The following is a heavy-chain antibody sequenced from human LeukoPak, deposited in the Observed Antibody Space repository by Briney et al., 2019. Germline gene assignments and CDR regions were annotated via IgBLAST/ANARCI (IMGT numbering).Heavy chain of an antibody. V-gene: IGHV3-30*04. Sequence: GRSLRLSCAASGFSFSSYAMHLVRQAPGNGLECVAVISYDGSNKYYADSVKGRFTISRDNSKNTLYLQMNSLRAEDTAVYYCARVMCGGDCYLYYYMDVWGKGTTVTVSS. CDR3: ARVMCGGDCYLYYYMDV. J-gene: IGHJ6*03. CDR1: GFSFSSYA. CDR2: ISYDGSNK. D-gene: IGHD2-21*02.